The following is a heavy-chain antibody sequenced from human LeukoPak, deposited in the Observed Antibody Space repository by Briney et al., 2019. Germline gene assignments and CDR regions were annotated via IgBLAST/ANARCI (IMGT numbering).Heavy chain of an antibody. CDR1: GYTFTSYD. CDR2: MNPNSGNT. Sequence: AASVKVSCKASGYTFTSYDINWVRPATGQGLEWMGWMNPNSGNTGYAQKFQGRVTMTRNTPIITAYMELSSLRSEDPAVYYCARGYYHILTRYVYYYYYGMDVWGQGTTVTVSS. CDR3: ARGYYHILTRYVYYYYYGMDV. V-gene: IGHV1-8*01. D-gene: IGHD3-9*01. J-gene: IGHJ6*02.